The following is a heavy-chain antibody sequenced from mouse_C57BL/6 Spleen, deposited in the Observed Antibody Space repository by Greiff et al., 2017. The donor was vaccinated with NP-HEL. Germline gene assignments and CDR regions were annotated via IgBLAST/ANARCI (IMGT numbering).Heavy chain of an antibody. Sequence: EVQVVESGGGLVKPGGSLKLSCAASGFTFSDYGMHWVRQAPEKGLEWVAYISSGSSTIYYADTVKGRFTISRDNAKNTLFLQMTSLRSEDTAMYYCARGRDYSPYYAMDYWGQGTSVTVSS. CDR1: GFTFSDYG. J-gene: IGHJ4*01. CDR2: ISSGSSTI. V-gene: IGHV5-17*01. CDR3: ARGRDYSPYYAMDY. D-gene: IGHD2-12*01.